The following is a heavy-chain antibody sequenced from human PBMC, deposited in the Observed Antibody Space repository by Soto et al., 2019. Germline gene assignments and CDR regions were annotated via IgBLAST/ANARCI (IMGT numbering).Heavy chain of an antibody. CDR1: GYTFTSYD. V-gene: IGHV1-8*01. CDR2: MNPNSGNT. CDR3: GRGGGVVVAAGLDY. J-gene: IGHJ4*02. D-gene: IGHD2-15*01. Sequence: QVQLVQSGAEVKKPGASVKVSCKASGYTFTSYDINWVRQATGQGLEWMGWMNPNSGNTGYAQKFQGRVTMTRNTPISKAYRELGRLRSEDTGVYYWGRGGGVVVAAGLDYWGQGTLVTVSS.